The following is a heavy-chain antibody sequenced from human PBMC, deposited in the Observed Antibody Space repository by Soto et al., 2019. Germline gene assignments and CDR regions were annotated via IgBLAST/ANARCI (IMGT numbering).Heavy chain of an antibody. CDR3: ARDSYSSSWYKGYYYYYGMDV. Sequence: SETLSLTCTVSGGSISSGGYYWSWIRQHPGKGLEWIGYIYYSGSTNYNPSLKSRVTISVDTSKNQFSLKLSSVTAADTAVYYCARDSYSSSWYKGYYYYYGMDVWGQGTTVTVSS. D-gene: IGHD6-13*01. CDR1: GGSISSGGYY. J-gene: IGHJ6*02. CDR2: IYYSGST. V-gene: IGHV4-31*03.